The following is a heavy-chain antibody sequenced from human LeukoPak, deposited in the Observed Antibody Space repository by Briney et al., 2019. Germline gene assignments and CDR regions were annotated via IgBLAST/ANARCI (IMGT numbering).Heavy chain of an antibody. D-gene: IGHD2-2*01. CDR1: GFTFSNNW. J-gene: IGHJ6*03. CDR3: AREVEEVPTAMGVYYYYFMDV. Sequence: GGSLRLSCAASGFTFSNNWMHWVRQAPGKGLVWVSRINPDGRRTGYADSVKGRFTISRDNAKNTLYLQMNSLRVEDTAVYYCAREVEEVPTAMGVYYYYFMDVWGKGTTVTVSS. V-gene: IGHV3-74*01. CDR2: INPDGRRT.